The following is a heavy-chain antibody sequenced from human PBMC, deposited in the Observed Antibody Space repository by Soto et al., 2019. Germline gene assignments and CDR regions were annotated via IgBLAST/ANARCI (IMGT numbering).Heavy chain of an antibody. CDR2: IYYSGST. D-gene: IGHD1-7*01. CDR3: ARQLGRYNWNLRSYDYYHMDV. V-gene: IGHV4-39*01. Sequence: SETLSLTCSVSGGSISSAIYYWGWIRQPPGKGLECIGTIYYSGSTSYNPSLESRVTISVDTSKNQFSLKLSSVTAADTAVYYCARQLGRYNWNLRSYDYYHMDVWGQGTTVTVSS. CDR1: GGSISSAIYY. J-gene: IGHJ6*02.